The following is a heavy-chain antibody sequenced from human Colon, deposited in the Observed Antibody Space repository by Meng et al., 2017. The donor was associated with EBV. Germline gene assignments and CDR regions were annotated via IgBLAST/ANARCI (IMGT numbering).Heavy chain of an antibody. CDR2: IHHSGSA. CDR1: GGSMSSGNYY. J-gene: IGHJ4*02. D-gene: IGHD2-21*01. CDR3: ASFDHIPRRNYFDY. Sequence: VRLEGSGPGLVEPSQTLSLTCTVSGGSMSSGNYYWSWIRQPPGKGLEWIGYIHHSGSAYYNPSLKSRVSISVDTSKNQFSLNLNSMTAADTAVYYCASFDHIPRRNYFDYWGQGTLVTVSS. V-gene: IGHV4-30-4*01.